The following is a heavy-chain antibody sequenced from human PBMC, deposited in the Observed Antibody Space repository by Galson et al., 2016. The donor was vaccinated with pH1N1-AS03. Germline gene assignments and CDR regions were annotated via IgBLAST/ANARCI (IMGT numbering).Heavy chain of an antibody. CDR1: GYTLTELS. CDR3: ATGLSVAGTPYEYYGVDV. J-gene: IGHJ6*02. Sequence: SVKVSCKVSGYTLTELSMHWVRQGPGKGLEWMGGFDPEDDEAIYAQKFQGRVTLTVDTSTDTAYMEVSRLKSEDTAVYYCATGLSVAGTPYEYYGVDVWGQGTTVIVSS. CDR2: FDPEDDEA. V-gene: IGHV1-24*01. D-gene: IGHD6-19*01.